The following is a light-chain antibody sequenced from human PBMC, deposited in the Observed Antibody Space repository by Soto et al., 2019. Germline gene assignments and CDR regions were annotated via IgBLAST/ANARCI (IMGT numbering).Light chain of an antibody. CDR1: NSNIGSNT. CDR2: SDN. CDR3: ATWDDSLNGWV. V-gene: IGLV1-44*01. Sequence: QSVLTQPPSASGTPGQRVTISCSGSNSNIGSNTVNWYQHLPGTAPKLLIYSDNQRPSGVPDRFSGSKSGTSASLAISGLQSEVEADYYCATWDDSLNGWVFGGGTKLTVL. J-gene: IGLJ3*02.